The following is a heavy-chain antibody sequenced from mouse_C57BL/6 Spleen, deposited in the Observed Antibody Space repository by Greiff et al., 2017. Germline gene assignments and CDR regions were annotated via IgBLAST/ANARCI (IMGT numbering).Heavy chain of an antibody. D-gene: IGHD1-3*01. CDR1: GFTFSSYA. CDR3: ARERAHGYYFDY. V-gene: IGHV5-4*01. CDR2: ISGGGSYT. J-gene: IGHJ2*01. Sequence: DVMLVESGGGLVKPGGSLKLSCAASGFTFSSYAMSWVRQTPEKRLEWVATISGGGSYTYYPDNVKGRFTISRDNAKNNLYLQMSHLKSEDTAMYYCARERAHGYYFDYWGQGTTLTVSS.